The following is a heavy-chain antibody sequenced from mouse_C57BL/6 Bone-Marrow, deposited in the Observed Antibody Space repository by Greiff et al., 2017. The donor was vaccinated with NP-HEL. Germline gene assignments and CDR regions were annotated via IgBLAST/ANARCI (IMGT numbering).Heavy chain of an antibody. D-gene: IGHD4-1*01. V-gene: IGHV1-74*01. CDR1: GYTFTSYW. J-gene: IGHJ3*01. CDR2: IHPSDSDT. CDR3: APSNWVFFAY. Sequence: QVQLQQPGAELVKPGASVKVSCKASGYTFTSYWMHWVKQRPGQGLEWIGRIHPSDSDTTYNQKFKGKATFTVDKSSSTAYMQFRRLTSEYSAVYYCAPSNWVFFAYWGQGTLVTVSA.